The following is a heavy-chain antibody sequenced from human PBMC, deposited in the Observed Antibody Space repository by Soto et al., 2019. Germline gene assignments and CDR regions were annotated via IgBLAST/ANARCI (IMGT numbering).Heavy chain of an antibody. Sequence: SGTLSLTCAVYGGSFSGYDGGWIRQPPGQGLKWIGEINHSGSTNYNPSLRSRVTISVDTSKNQFSLKVSSVTAADTAVYYCAGDAWRVFWGVFAYWGKGTPVPVS. CDR2: INHSGST. CDR1: GGSFSGYD. J-gene: IGHJ4*02. D-gene: IGHD3-3*01. CDR3: AGDAWRVFWGVFAY. V-gene: IGHV4-34*01.